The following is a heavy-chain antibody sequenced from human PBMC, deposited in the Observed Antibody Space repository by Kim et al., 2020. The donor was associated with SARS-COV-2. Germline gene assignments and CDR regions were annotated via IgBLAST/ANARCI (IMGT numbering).Heavy chain of an antibody. CDR3: TTAIRGATGY. J-gene: IGHJ4*02. CDR1: GFTFSNYW. V-gene: IGHV3-7*03. CDR2: IKQDGSQK. D-gene: IGHD3-10*01. Sequence: GGSLRLSCAASGFTFSNYWMNWVLQAPGKGLEWVANIKQDGSQKSYMDSVKGRFTISRDNAKNSLYLQMNSLRAEDTAVYYCTTAIRGATGYWGQGTLVTVSS.